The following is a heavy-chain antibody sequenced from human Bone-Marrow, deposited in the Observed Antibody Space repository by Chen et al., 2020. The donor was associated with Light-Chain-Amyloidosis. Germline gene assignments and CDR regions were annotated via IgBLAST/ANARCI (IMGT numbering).Heavy chain of an antibody. CDR2: IIPSFGTT. CDR3: ARARRKSDWELRYFLDV. V-gene: IGHV1-69*13. J-gene: IGHJ6*03. CDR1: GTTFNNYA. D-gene: IGHD3-10*01. Sequence: QVQLVQSGAEVKKPGSSVKVSCKASGTTFNNYAFDWVRQAPGQWLEWMGKIIPSFGTTNYAQKFQGRVTITADDSTTTIHMELTSLKYEDAAVYYCARARRKSDWELRYFLDVWGNGTTVTVSS.